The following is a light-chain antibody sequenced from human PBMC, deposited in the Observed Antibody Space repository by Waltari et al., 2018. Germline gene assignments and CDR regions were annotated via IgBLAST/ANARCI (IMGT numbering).Light chain of an antibody. CDR2: GNS. Sequence: QSVLTQPPSVSGAPGQRVTISCPGSSSNIGAGYAVHWYQQLPGTAPKLLIYGNSNRPSGVPDRFSGSKSGTSASLAITGLQAEDEADYYCQSYDSSLSGYVVFGGGTKLTVL. J-gene: IGLJ2*01. CDR1: SSNIGAGYA. CDR3: QSYDSSLSGYVV. V-gene: IGLV1-40*01.